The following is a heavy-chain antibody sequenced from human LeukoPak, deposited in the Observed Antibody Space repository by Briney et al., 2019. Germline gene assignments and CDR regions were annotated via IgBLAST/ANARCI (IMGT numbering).Heavy chain of an antibody. Sequence: GGSLRLSCAASGFTFSSYAMHWVRQAPGKGLEYVSAISSNGGSTYYANSVKGRFTISRDNSKNTLYLQMGSLRAEDTAVYYCARDLGAGLGEAFDIWGQGTMVTVSS. V-gene: IGHV3-64*01. CDR2: ISSNGGST. J-gene: IGHJ3*02. D-gene: IGHD3-16*01. CDR1: GFTFSSYA. CDR3: ARDLGAGLGEAFDI.